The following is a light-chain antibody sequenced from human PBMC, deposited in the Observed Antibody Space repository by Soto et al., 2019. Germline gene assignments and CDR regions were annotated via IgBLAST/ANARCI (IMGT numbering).Light chain of an antibody. Sequence: EIVLTQSPGTLSLSPGERATLSCRASQSVSSSYLAWYQQKPGQAPRRLRYGASSRATGIPDRFSGSGSGTDFTLTISRLEPEDFAVYYCQHYGSSSWTFGQGTKVDIK. CDR3: QHYGSSSWT. V-gene: IGKV3-20*01. J-gene: IGKJ1*01. CDR2: GAS. CDR1: QSVSSSY.